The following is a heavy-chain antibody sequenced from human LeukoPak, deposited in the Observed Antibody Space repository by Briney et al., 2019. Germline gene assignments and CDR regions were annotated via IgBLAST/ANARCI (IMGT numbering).Heavy chain of an antibody. CDR1: GGSISSYY. CDR3: ARLVIKEGEYGMDV. V-gene: IGHV4-59*08. CDR2: IYYSGST. D-gene: IGHD1-26*01. J-gene: IGHJ6*02. Sequence: PSGTLSLTCTVSGGSISSYYWSWIRQPPGKGLEWIGYIYYSGSTNYNPSLKSRVTISVDTSKNQFSLKLSSVTAADTAVYYCARLVIKEGEYGMDVWGQGTTVTVSS.